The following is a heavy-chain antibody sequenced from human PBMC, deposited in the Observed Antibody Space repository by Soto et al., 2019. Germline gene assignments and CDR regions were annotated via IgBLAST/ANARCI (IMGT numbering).Heavy chain of an antibody. D-gene: IGHD3-3*02. V-gene: IGHV3-7*01. Sequence: EVQLVQSGGDLVQPGGSLRLSCVASGFTLSTYWMTWVRQAPGMGLEWVAGIKEDASEEVYVDSVKGRFTISRDNANNSLSLQLNSLRAEDTAVYYCATAISSHFSHFDSWGQGSLVTVSS. CDR3: ATAISSHFSHFDS. CDR2: IKEDASEE. J-gene: IGHJ4*02. CDR1: GFTLSTYW.